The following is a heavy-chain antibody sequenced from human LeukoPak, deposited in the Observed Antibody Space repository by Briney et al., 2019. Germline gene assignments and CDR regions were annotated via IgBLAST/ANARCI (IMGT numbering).Heavy chain of an antibody. J-gene: IGHJ4*02. CDR2: IWYDGSNK. D-gene: IGHD3-10*01. CDR1: GFTFSIYG. CDR3: ARDSGSGSECFDY. V-gene: IGHV3-33*01. Sequence: PGRSLRLSCAASGFTFSIYGMHWVRQAPGKGLEWVAVIWYDGSNKYYADSVKGRFTISRDNSKNTLYLQMNSLRAEDTAVYYCARDSGSGSECFDYWGQGTLVTVS.